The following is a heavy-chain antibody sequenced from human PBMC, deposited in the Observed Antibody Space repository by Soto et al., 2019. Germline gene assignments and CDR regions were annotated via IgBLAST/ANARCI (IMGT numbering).Heavy chain of an antibody. CDR3: AREYTYGSNLFDC. Sequence: PSETVSLTCTVSGGCISSAAYYWSWIRQHPGKGLEWIGYVSHSGSTYYNPSLKSRVIISVDTSKNQFSLSLTSVTAADTAVYYCAREYTYGSNLFDCWGQGALVTVSS. V-gene: IGHV4-31*03. D-gene: IGHD5-18*01. J-gene: IGHJ4*02. CDR2: VSHSGST. CDR1: GGCISSAAYY.